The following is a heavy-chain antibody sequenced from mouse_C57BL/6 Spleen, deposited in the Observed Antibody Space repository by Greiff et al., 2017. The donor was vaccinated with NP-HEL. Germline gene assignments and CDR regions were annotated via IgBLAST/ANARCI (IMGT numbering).Heavy chain of an antibody. CDR1: GYTFTSYW. V-gene: IGHV1-69*01. J-gene: IGHJ1*03. CDR3: ARGRLKYYGRINWYFDV. D-gene: IGHD1-1*01. CDR2: IDPSDSYT. Sequence: VQLQQSGAELVMPGASVKLSCKASGYTFTSYWMHWVKQRPGQGLEWIGEIDPSDSYTNYNQKFKGKSTLTVDKSSSTAYMQLSSLTSEDSAVYYCARGRLKYYGRINWYFDVWGTGTTVTVSS.